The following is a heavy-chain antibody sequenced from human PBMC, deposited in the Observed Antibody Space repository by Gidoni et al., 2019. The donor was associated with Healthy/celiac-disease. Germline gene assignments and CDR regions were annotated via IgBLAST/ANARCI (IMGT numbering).Heavy chain of an antibody. D-gene: IGHD6-19*01. CDR2: SYYSGST. V-gene: IGHV4-31*03. Sequence: QVQLQESGPGLVKPSQTLSLTCTVSGGSISSGGYYWSWIRQHPGKGLEGIGYSYYSGSTYYNPSLKSRVTISVDTSKDQFSLKLSSVTAADTAVYYCAREDSSVEYYGMDVWGQGTTVTVSS. J-gene: IGHJ6*02. CDR3: AREDSSVEYYGMDV. CDR1: GGSISSGGYY.